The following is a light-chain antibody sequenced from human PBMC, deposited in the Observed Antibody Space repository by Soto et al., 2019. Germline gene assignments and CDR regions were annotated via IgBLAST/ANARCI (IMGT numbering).Light chain of an antibody. CDR3: CSYASRGTFVV. CDR2: EGS. Sequence: QSALTQPASVSGSPGQSITISCSGTSSDVATFNLVSWYQQHPGKAPKLMVYEGSKRPSGVSSRFSGSKSGSTASLTISGLQAEDEAAYYCCSYASRGTFVVFGGGTKLTVL. V-gene: IGLV2-23*03. J-gene: IGLJ2*01. CDR1: SSDVATFNL.